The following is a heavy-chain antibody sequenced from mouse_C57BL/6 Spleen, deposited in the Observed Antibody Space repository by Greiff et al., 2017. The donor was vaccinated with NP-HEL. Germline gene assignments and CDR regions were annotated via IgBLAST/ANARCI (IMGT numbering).Heavy chain of an antibody. J-gene: IGHJ2*01. Sequence: GMLVESGGGLVKPGGSLKLSCAASGFTFSSYAMSWVRQTPEKRLEWVATISDGGSYTYYPDNVKGRFTISRDNAKNNLYLQMSHLKSEDTAMYYCARGGMGAYYFDYWGQGTTLTVSS. CDR1: GFTFSSYA. CDR2: ISDGGSYT. CDR3: ARGGMGAYYFDY. D-gene: IGHD2-3*01. V-gene: IGHV5-4*03.